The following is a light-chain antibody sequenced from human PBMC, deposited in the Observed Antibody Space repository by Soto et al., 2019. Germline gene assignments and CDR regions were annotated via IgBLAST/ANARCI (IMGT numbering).Light chain of an antibody. V-gene: IGLV1-51*01. Sequence: QSVLTQPPSVSAAPGQKGTISCSGSSSNMGNNYVSWYQQLPGTATKLLIYANNKRASGIPDRFSGSKSGTSATLDITGLQTGAEGDYYCGTWDSSLSAVVFGGGTKLTV. CDR2: ANN. CDR1: SSNMGNNY. J-gene: IGLJ2*01. CDR3: GTWDSSLSAVV.